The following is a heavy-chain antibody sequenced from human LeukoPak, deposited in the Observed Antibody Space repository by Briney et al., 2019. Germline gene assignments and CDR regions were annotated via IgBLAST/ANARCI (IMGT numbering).Heavy chain of an antibody. J-gene: IGHJ6*03. Sequence: GGSLRLSCAASGFKFTSHAMSWVRQAPGKGLQWVSTISGRGDSAYYADSVKGRFTISRDNSKHTVYLEMHSLRAEDTAVYYCARGSYYFYYMDVWGKGTTVTVSS. V-gene: IGHV3-23*01. CDR1: GFKFTSHA. CDR3: ARGSYYFYYMDV. CDR2: ISGRGDSA.